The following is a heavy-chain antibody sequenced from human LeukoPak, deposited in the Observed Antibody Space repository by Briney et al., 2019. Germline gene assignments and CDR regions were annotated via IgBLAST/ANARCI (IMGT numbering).Heavy chain of an antibody. CDR1: GFTFSSYW. D-gene: IGHD3-9*01. CDR2: INSDGSST. V-gene: IGHV3-74*01. Sequence: GGSLRLSCAASGFTFSSYWMHWVRQAPGKGLVWVSRINSDGSSTSYADSVKGRFTISRDNAKNTLYLQMNSLRAEDTAVYYCATLRYFDWGENWGQGTLVTVSS. J-gene: IGHJ4*02. CDR3: ATLRYFDWGEN.